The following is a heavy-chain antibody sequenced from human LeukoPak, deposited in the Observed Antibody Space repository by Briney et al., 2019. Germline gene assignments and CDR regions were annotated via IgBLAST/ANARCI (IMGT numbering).Heavy chain of an antibody. D-gene: IGHD1-1*01. CDR1: GFTFSSYW. Sequence: GGSLRLACAASGFTFSSYWMSWVRQAPGKGLEWVANINQAGSEEYYVDSVKGRFTISRDNAKNSLYLQMNSLRAEDTAVYYCARDRWNDVGHYSDYWGQGTLVTVSS. CDR2: INQAGSEE. J-gene: IGHJ4*02. V-gene: IGHV3-7*01. CDR3: ARDRWNDVGHYSDY.